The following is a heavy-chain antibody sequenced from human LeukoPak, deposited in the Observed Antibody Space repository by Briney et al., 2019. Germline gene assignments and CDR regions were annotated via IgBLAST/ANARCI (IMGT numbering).Heavy chain of an antibody. CDR3: LLSNLHYYYYYMDV. V-gene: IGHV3-73*01. CDR2: IRSKANSYAT. CDR1: GFTFSGSA. J-gene: IGHJ6*03. Sequence: PGGSLKLSCAASGFTFSGSAMHWVRQASGKGLEWVGRIRSKANSYATAYAASVKGRFIISRDDSKNTAYLQMNSLKTEDTAVYYCLLSNLHYYYYYMDVWGKGTTVTVSS.